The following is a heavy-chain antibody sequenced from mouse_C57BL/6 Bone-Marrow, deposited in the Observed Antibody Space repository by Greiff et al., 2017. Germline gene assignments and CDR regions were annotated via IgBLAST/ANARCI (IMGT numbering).Heavy chain of an antibody. Sequence: VQLQRSGAELVRPGASVTLSCKASGYTFTDYEMHWVKQTPVHGLEWIGAIDPETGGTAYNQKFKGKAILTADKSSSTAYMELRSLTSEDSAVYYCTRSKLVFDYWGQGTTLTVSS. CDR3: TRSKLVFDY. V-gene: IGHV1-15*01. J-gene: IGHJ2*01. D-gene: IGHD1-3*01. CDR1: GYTFTDYE. CDR2: IDPETGGT.